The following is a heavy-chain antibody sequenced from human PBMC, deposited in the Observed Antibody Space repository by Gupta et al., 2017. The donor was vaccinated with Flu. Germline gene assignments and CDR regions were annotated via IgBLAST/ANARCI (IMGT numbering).Heavy chain of an antibody. V-gene: IGHV3-7*01. J-gene: IGHJ4*02. CDR1: GFTFSRSW. D-gene: IGHD4-4*01. CDR2: INEDGSTK. Sequence: EVQLVESGGGLVQPGGSLRLSCAASGFTFSRSWMTWVRQAPGKGLEWGANINEDGSTKNYVDSVMGRFTISRDNAKNSLFLQMDSLRAEDTAVYYCARDRAYNCFDYWGQGTLVTVSS. CDR3: ARDRAYNCFDY.